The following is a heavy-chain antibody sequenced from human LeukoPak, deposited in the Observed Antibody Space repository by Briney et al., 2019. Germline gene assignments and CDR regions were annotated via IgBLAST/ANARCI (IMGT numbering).Heavy chain of an antibody. Sequence: VASVKVSCKASGYTFTSYDINWVRQATGQGLEWMGWMNPNSGNTGYAQKFQGGVTITRNTSISTAYMELSSLRSEDTAVYYCARGRGQLPPYYYYYMDVWGKGTTVTVSS. J-gene: IGHJ6*03. D-gene: IGHD2-2*01. V-gene: IGHV1-8*03. CDR3: ARGRGQLPPYYYYYMDV. CDR1: GYTFTSYD. CDR2: MNPNSGNT.